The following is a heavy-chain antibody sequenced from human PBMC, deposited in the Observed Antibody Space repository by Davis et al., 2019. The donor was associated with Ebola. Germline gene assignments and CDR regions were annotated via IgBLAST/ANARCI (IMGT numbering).Heavy chain of an antibody. CDR2: MNPNSGNT. CDR3: ARGLLILDY. Sequence: ASVKVSCKASGYTFTGYYMHWVRQAPGQGLEWMGWMNPNSGNTGYAQKFQGRVTMTRNTSISTAYMKLSSLRSEDTAVYYCARGLLILDYWGQGTLVTVSS. J-gene: IGHJ4*02. CDR1: GYTFTGYY. V-gene: IGHV1-8*02.